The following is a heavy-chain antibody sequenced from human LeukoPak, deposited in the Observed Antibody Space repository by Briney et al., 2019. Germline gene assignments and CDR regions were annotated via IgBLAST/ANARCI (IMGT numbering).Heavy chain of an antibody. CDR1: GYNFDKYW. J-gene: IGHJ4*02. CDR3: ARHYYGSGSLGHVDY. V-gene: IGHV5-10-1*01. Sequence: ESLKMSCMGSGYNFDKYWISWVRQMPGKGLEWMGRLDPSHSHSDHGPSFQGHVPMSADKSISSAFLQWSSLRASDTAMYYCARHYYGSGSLGHVDYWGQGTLVSVSS. D-gene: IGHD3-10*01. CDR2: LDPSHSHS.